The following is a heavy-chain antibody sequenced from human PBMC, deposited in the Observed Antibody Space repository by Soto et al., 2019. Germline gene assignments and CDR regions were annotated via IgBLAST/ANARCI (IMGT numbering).Heavy chain of an antibody. CDR3: ARVRYYDSSGYYRVMDV. CDR2: IGTAGDT. CDR1: GFTFSSYD. V-gene: IGHV3-13*01. J-gene: IGHJ6*02. D-gene: IGHD3-22*01. Sequence: VQLVESGGGLVQPGGSLRLSCAASGFTFSSYDMHWVRQVTGKGLEWVSAIGTAGDTYYPGSVKGRFTISRENAKTSLYLQMTSLRAEDTAVYYCARVRYYDSSGYYRVMDVWGQGTTVTGSS.